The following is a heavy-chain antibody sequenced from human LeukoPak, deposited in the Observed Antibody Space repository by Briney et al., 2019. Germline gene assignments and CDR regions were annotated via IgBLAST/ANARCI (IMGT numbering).Heavy chain of an antibody. J-gene: IGHJ3*02. CDR3: AKSEQWLVVGAFDI. V-gene: IGHV3-30*18. CDR1: GFTFSSYA. Sequence: PGGSLRLSCAASGFTFSSYAMSWVRQAPGKGLEWVAVISYDGSNKYYADSVKGRFTISRDNSKNTLYLQMNSLRAEDTAVYYCAKSEQWLVVGAFDIWGQGTMVTVSS. CDR2: ISYDGSNK. D-gene: IGHD6-19*01.